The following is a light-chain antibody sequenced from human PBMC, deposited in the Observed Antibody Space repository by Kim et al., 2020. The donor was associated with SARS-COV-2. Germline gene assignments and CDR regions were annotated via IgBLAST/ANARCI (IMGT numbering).Light chain of an antibody. V-gene: IGKV1D-13*01. CDR2: VVS. CDR3: HQFDDYPRT. CDR1: QGISNA. Sequence: AIQLTQSPASLSASVGDRVTITCRASQGISNALAWYQQKPGKAPKLLSYVVSTMESGVPSRFSGSGSGTDFTLTISSLQPEDFATYYCHQFDDYPRTFGDGTRLEIK. J-gene: IGKJ5*01.